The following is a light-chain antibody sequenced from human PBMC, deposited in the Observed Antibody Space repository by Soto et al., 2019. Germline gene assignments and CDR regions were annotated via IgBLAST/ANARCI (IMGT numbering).Light chain of an antibody. CDR2: DAS. Sequence: DIQMTQSPSTLSASVGDRVIITCRASQRISSWLAWYQQKPGKPPKLLIYDASSLESGVPSRFSGSGSGTEFTLTISSLQPDDFATYYCQQFNSYSGTFGQGTKVEI. CDR3: QQFNSYSGT. J-gene: IGKJ1*01. V-gene: IGKV1-5*01. CDR1: QRISSW.